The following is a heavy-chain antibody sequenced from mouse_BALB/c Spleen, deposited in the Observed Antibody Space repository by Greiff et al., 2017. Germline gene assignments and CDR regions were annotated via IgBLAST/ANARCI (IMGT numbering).Heavy chain of an antibody. CDR1: GFNIKDTY. D-gene: IGHD1-1*01. V-gene: IGHV14-3*02. CDR3: ASTGRTHYFDY. CDR2: IDPANGNT. J-gene: IGHJ2*01. Sequence: EVQLQQSGAELVKPGASVKLSCTASGFNIKDTYMHWVKQRPEQGLEWIGRIDPANGNTKYDPKFQGKATITADTSSNTAYLQLSSLTSEDTAVYYCASTGRTHYFDYWGQGTTLTVSS.